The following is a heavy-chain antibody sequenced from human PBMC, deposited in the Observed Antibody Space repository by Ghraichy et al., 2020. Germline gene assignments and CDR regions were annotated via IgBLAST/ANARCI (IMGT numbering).Heavy chain of an antibody. V-gene: IGHV4-30-2*06. CDR3: ARGAHDYAFDF. J-gene: IGHJ4*02. CDR1: GDVIGAGGYS. D-gene: IGHD4-17*01. CDR2: TYHDGTT. Sequence: SETLSLTCAVSGDVIGAGGYSWSWIRQSPGKGLEWVGYTYHDGTTHLNPSLKNRVTILVDKSKNQFSLNLSSLTAADTAAYYCARGAHDYAFDFWGQGAPVTVTS.